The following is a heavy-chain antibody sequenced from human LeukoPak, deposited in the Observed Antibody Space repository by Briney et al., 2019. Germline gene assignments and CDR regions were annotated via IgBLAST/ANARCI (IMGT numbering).Heavy chain of an antibody. CDR1: GYTFTDYY. J-gene: IGHJ3*02. Sequence: ASVKVSWKDYGYTFTDYYMHWVQQDPGKGLEWIGLVDPEDGETICAEKFQGRVTITADSSTDTAYMELSSLRSEDTAVYYCATGGIAVAQWDAFDIWGQGTMVTVSS. CDR3: ATGGIAVAQWDAFDI. CDR2: VDPEDGET. V-gene: IGHV1-69-2*01. D-gene: IGHD6-19*01.